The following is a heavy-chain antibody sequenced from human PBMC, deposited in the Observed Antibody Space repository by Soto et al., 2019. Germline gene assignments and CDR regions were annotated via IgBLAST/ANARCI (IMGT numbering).Heavy chain of an antibody. CDR2: ISAYKGNT. Sequence: ASVKVSCKAAGYTFTSYGIGWGRQAPEQGLEWMGWISAYKGNTNYEQKLQGRVTMTTDTSTSTAYMELRSLRSDDTAVYYCARDHLRFLERDIINWFDPWGQGTLVTVSS. D-gene: IGHD3-3*01. J-gene: IGHJ5*02. CDR3: ARDHLRFLERDIINWFDP. V-gene: IGHV1-18*01. CDR1: GYTFTSYG.